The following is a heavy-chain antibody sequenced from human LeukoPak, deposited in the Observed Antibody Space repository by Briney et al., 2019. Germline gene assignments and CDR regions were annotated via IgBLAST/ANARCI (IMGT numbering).Heavy chain of an antibody. V-gene: IGHV4-39*01. CDR1: GGSISSSSYY. CDR3: ARKGTVSGLDY. CDR2: IYYSGST. D-gene: IGHD6-19*01. J-gene: IGHJ4*02. Sequence: PSETLSLTXTVSGGSISSSSYYWGWIHQPPGKGLEWIGTIYYSGSTYYNPSLKSRVTISVDTSKNQFSLKLSSVTAADTAVYFCARKGTVSGLDYWGQGTLVTVSS.